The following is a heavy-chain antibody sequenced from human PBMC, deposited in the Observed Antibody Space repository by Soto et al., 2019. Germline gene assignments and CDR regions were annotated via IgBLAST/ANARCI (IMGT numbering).Heavy chain of an antibody. CDR1: GFTFGDYA. CDR3: TRGPIVGATFRHYGVDV. V-gene: IGHV3-49*04. Sequence: PGGSLRLSCTASGFTFGDYAMSWVRQAPGKGLEWVGFIRSKAYGGTTEYAASVKGRFTISRDDSKSIAYLQMNSLKTEDTAVYYCTRGPIVGATFRHYGVDVWGQGTTVTVSS. D-gene: IGHD1-26*01. CDR2: IRSKAYGGTT. J-gene: IGHJ6*02.